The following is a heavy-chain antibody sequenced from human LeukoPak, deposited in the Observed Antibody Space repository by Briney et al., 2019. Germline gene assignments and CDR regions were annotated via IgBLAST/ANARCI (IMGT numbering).Heavy chain of an antibody. J-gene: IGHJ4*02. Sequence: GGSLRLSCAPSGFTFSSYGMHWVRQAPGKGLEWVALISYDGSNKYYADSVKGRFTISRDNSKNTLYLQMNSLRAEDTAVYYCTRGGAVAGDYWGQGTLVTVSS. CDR2: ISYDGSNK. CDR1: GFTFSSYG. D-gene: IGHD6-19*01. V-gene: IGHV3-30*03. CDR3: TRGGAVAGDY.